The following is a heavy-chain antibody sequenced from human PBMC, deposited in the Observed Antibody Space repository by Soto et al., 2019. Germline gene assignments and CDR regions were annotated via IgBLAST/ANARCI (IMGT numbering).Heavy chain of an antibody. J-gene: IGHJ4*02. D-gene: IGHD3-10*01. Sequence: SETLSLTCNVSGGNIKSGDCYCNWLRKTPGRALAWIGYIFYSGTTNYSPSLKSRVAISIDTSKNQFSLSLTSVTAADTAVYYCARAGFSYGHLLFWGQGIRVTVS. V-gene: IGHV4-30-4*01. CDR2: IFYSGTT. CDR1: GGNIKSGDCY. CDR3: ARAGFSYGHLLF.